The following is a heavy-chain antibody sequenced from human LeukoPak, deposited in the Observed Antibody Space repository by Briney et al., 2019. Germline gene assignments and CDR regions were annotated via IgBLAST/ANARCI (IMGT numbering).Heavy chain of an antibody. D-gene: IGHD6-25*01. CDR1: GGSISSYY. CDR2: ISYSGST. J-gene: IGHJ4*02. CDR3: AREAATLDY. V-gene: IGHV4-59*01. Sequence: PSETLSLTCTVSGGSISSYYWSWIWQPPGKGLEWIGYISYSGSTNYNPSLKSRVTISVDTSKNHFSLKLSSVTAADTAVYYCAREAATLDYWGQGTLVTVSS.